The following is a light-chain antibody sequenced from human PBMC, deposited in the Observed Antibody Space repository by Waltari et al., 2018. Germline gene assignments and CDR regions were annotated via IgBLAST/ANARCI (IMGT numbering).Light chain of an antibody. J-gene: IGKJ3*01. V-gene: IGKV1-9*01. Sequence: DIQLTQSPSFLSASVGDRVTITCRASQGLGSYLAWYQQKPGTAPKLLLYAASTLQSGGPSRFSGCGSWAAVTTTISSLQPEDFATYYYLQLYNCPGSFGPGTKVDVK. CDR3: LQLYNCPGS. CDR1: QGLGSY. CDR2: AAS.